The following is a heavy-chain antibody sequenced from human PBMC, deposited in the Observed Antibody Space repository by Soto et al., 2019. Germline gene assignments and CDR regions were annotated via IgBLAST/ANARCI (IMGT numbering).Heavy chain of an antibody. J-gene: IGHJ6*02. CDR3: AKDGITIFGVVIASYYYYGMDV. CDR2: ISGSGGST. D-gene: IGHD3-3*01. Sequence: PGGSLSLSCAASGFPFSSYAMSWVRQAPGKGLEWVSAISGSGGSTYYADSVKGRFTISRDNSKNTLYLQMNSLRAEDTAVYYCAKDGITIFGVVIASYYYYGMDVWGQGTTVTVSS. CDR1: GFPFSSYA. V-gene: IGHV3-23*01.